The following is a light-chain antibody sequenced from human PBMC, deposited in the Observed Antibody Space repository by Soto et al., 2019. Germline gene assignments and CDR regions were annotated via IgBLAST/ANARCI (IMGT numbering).Light chain of an antibody. Sequence: DIQMTQSPSSLSASVGDRVTITCRASQSISSYLNWYQQKPGKAPKLLIYAASSLQSGVPSRFGGSGSGTDFTLTISSLQPEDFATYYCQQSYSTPPRFGQGTRLDIK. J-gene: IGKJ5*01. CDR1: QSISSY. CDR2: AAS. V-gene: IGKV1-39*01. CDR3: QQSYSTPPR.